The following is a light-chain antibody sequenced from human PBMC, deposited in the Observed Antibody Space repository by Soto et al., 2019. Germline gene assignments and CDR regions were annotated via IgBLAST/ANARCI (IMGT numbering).Light chain of an antibody. CDR1: SSDVASHNL. Sequence: QSALTQPASVSGSPGQSITISCTGTSSDVASHNLVSWYQQHPGQAPKLMIYEVSKRPLGVSARFSASKSGNTASLTISGLQAEDEADYYGCSYGGSRAVFGGGTQLTVL. V-gene: IGLV2-23*02. CDR3: CSYGGSRAV. J-gene: IGLJ7*01. CDR2: EVS.